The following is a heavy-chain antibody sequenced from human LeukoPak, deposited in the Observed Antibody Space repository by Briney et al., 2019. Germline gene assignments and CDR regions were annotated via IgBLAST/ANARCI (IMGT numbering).Heavy chain of an antibody. D-gene: IGHD3/OR15-3a*01. CDR2: INPNSGGT. CDR1: GYTFTGYF. Sequence: ASVKVSCKTSGYTFTGYFMHWVRQAPGQGLEWMGWINPNSGGTNYAQKFQGRVTMTRDTSISTAYMELSRLRSDDTAVYYCARDWTPAGFDYWGQGTLVTVSS. J-gene: IGHJ4*02. V-gene: IGHV1-2*02. CDR3: ARDWTPAGFDY.